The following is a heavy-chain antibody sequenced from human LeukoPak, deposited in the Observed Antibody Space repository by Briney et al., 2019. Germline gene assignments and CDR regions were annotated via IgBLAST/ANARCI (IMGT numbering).Heavy chain of an antibody. V-gene: IGHV4-34*01. CDR3: ARAALYYSSSWRNYFDY. CDR2: INHSGST. Sequence: SETLSLTCVVYGGSFSGYYWSWIRQPPGKGLEWIGEINHSGSTNYNPSLKSRVTISVDTSKNQFSLKLSSVTAADTAVYYCARAALYYSSSWRNYFDYWGQGTLVTVSS. D-gene: IGHD6-13*01. CDR1: GGSFSGYY. J-gene: IGHJ4*02.